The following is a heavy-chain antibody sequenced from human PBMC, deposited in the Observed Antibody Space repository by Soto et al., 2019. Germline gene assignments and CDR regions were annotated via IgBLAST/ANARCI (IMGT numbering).Heavy chain of an antibody. V-gene: IGHV3-48*02. Sequence: GGTLRLSCTASGFTFSSYSMNWVRQAPGKGLEWVSYISSSSSTIYYADSVKGRFTISRDNTKNSLYLQMNSLRDEDTAVYYCARESGYLNWFDPWGQVTLVTVSS. CDR1: GFTFSSYS. CDR3: ARESGYLNWFDP. D-gene: IGHD3-22*01. J-gene: IGHJ5*02. CDR2: ISSSSSTI.